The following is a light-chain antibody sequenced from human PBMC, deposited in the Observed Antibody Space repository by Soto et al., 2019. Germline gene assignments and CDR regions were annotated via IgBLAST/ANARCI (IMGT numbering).Light chain of an antibody. V-gene: IGLV2-14*01. CDR3: SSYAGSSALAV. J-gene: IGLJ2*01. Sequence: QSVLTQPASVSGSPGQSITISCTGTSSDVGGYNYVSWYQQHPGKAPKLMIYDVSNRPSGVSNCFSGSKSGNTASLTISGLQAEDEADYYCSSYAGSSALAVFGGGTKVTVL. CDR2: DVS. CDR1: SSDVGGYNY.